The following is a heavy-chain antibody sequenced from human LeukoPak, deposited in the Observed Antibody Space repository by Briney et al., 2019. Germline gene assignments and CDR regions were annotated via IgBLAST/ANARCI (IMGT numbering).Heavy chain of an antibody. CDR1: GGTFSSYA. Sequence: ASVTVSCKASGGTFSSYAISWVRQAPGQGLEWMGGIIPIFGTANYAQKFQGRVTITTDESTSTAYMELSSLRSEDTAVYYCARANHCSSTSCYSWFDPWGQGTLVTVSS. CDR2: IIPIFGTA. D-gene: IGHD2-2*02. CDR3: ARANHCSSTSCYSWFDP. V-gene: IGHV1-69*05. J-gene: IGHJ5*02.